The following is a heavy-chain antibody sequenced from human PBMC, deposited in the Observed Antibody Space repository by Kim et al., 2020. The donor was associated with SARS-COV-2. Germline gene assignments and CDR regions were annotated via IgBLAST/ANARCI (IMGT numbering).Heavy chain of an antibody. CDR3: ARHSVGWAAGIWN. D-gene: IGHD6-13*01. CDR2: IFYSGVISDAGST. J-gene: IGHJ4*02. V-gene: IGHV4-39*01. Sequence: SETLSLTCTVSGGYINKNNYYWGWIRQPPGKGLEWIGNIFYSGVISDAGSTFYNPSLKSRISISVDTSKNQFSLKLSSVTAADTAVYYCARHSVGWAAGIWNWGQGTLVTVSS. CDR1: GGYINKNNYY.